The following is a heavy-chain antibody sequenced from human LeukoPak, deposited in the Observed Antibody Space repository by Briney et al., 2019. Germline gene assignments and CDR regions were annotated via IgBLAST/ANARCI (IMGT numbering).Heavy chain of an antibody. CDR3: ERWDFWSGYYTGKVTNYYYYYMDV. V-gene: IGHV4-34*01. J-gene: IGHJ6*03. CDR1: GGSFSGYY. D-gene: IGHD3-3*01. Sequence: SETLSLTCAVYGGSFSGYYWSWIRQPPGKGLEWIGEINHSGSTNYNPSLKSRVTISVDTSKNQFSLKLSSVTAADTAVYYCERWDFWSGYYTGKVTNYYYYYMDVWGKGTTVTVSS. CDR2: INHSGST.